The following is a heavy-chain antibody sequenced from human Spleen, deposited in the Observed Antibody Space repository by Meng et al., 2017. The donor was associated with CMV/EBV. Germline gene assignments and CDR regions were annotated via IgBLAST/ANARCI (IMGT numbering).Heavy chain of an antibody. J-gene: IGHJ3*02. CDR2: IYHSEST. Sequence: SETLSLTCAVSGGSISSSNWWSWVRQPPGKGLEWIGEIYHSESTNYNPSLKSRVTISVDKSKNHFSLKLMSVTAADTAMYFCAGPDDMGSSPHDPFDIWGQGTMVTVSS. CDR3: AGPDDMGSSPHDPFDI. CDR1: GGSISSSNW. D-gene: IGHD1-1*01. V-gene: IGHV4-4*02.